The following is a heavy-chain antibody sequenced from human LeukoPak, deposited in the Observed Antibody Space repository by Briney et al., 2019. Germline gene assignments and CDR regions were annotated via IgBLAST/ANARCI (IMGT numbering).Heavy chain of an antibody. CDR3: ARGEAVAGGPYRRQSYRGNEYFQH. V-gene: IGHV4-38-2*02. CDR2: MYYSGST. J-gene: IGHJ1*01. Sequence: SETLSLTCTVSNYSISSGYFWAWIRQPPGKGLEWIGSMYYSGSTYYNASLQSRVTISIDTSKNQFSLKLSSVTAADTAVYYCARGEAVAGGPYRRQSYRGNEYFQHWGQGTLVTVSS. D-gene: IGHD6-19*01. CDR1: NYSISSGYF.